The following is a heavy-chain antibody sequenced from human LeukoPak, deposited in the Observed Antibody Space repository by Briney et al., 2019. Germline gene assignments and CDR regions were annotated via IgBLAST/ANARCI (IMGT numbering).Heavy chain of an antibody. CDR1: GFTFSSYG. J-gene: IGHJ4*02. CDR3: ASPHGVRTFDY. V-gene: IGHV3-7*01. CDR2: IKQDGSEK. Sequence: GGSLRLSCAASGFTFSSYGMHWVRQAPGKGREWVANIKQDGSEKYYVDSVKGRFTISRDNAKNSLYLQMNSLRAEDTAVYYCASPHGVRTFDYWGQGTLVTVSS. D-gene: IGHD2-21*01.